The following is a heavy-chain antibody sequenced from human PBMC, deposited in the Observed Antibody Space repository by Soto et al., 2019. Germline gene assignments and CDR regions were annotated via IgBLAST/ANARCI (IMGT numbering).Heavy chain of an antibody. CDR1: GGTFRNYP. CDR2: IFPLTDIP. J-gene: IGHJ4*02. Sequence: QVQLVQSGTEVKKPGSSVKVSCKASGGTFRNYPINWVRQAPGQGLEWMGSIFPLTDIPDYAQNFQARLTISADKSTSTAYLELSRLTSDDTAMYFCARSTLVVLNYFESWGQGTFVTVSS. V-gene: IGHV1-69*02. D-gene: IGHD1-1*01. CDR3: ARSTLVVLNYFES.